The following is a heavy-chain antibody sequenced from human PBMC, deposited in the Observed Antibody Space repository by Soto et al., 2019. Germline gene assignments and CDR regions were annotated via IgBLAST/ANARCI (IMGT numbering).Heavy chain of an antibody. V-gene: IGHV3-49*03. CDR1: GFTFADYA. Sequence: PGGSLRLSCTASGFTFADYAMSWFRQAPGKGLEWVGFIRSTTYGGTTEYAAAVKGRFIISRDDSKSIAYLQMDSLKTEDTAVYYCSRIRTTMIVVVGDYWGQGTLVTVSS. CDR3: SRIRTTMIVVVGDY. J-gene: IGHJ4*02. CDR2: IRSTTYGGTT. D-gene: IGHD3-22*01.